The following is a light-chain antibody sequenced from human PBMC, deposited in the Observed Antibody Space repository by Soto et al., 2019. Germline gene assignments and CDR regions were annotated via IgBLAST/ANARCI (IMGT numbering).Light chain of an antibody. CDR2: DAS. CDR3: QQRSSRPHMYT. Sequence: EIVLTQSPGTLSLSPGERATLSCRATQTVFSNYIGWYQQKPGQAPRLLIYDASNRATGIPDRFRGSGSGTDFTLSISSLEPEHFAVYYCQQRSSRPHMYTFGQGTKVDIK. CDR1: QTVFSNY. J-gene: IGKJ2*01. V-gene: IGKV3D-20*02.